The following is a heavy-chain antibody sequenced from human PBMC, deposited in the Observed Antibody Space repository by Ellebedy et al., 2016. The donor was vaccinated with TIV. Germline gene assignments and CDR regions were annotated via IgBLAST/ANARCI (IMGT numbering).Heavy chain of an antibody. Sequence: AASVKVSCKASGYIFTSSHIHWVRQAPGQGLEWMGIINPSGGSTRYPQKFQGRVTLTRDTSTSTVYMELSSLRSEDTAMYYCARESSSAWYGGGGYWGQGTLVTVSS. J-gene: IGHJ4*02. CDR2: INPSGGST. D-gene: IGHD6-19*01. CDR3: ARESSSAWYGGGGY. CDR1: GYIFTSSH. V-gene: IGHV1-46*01.